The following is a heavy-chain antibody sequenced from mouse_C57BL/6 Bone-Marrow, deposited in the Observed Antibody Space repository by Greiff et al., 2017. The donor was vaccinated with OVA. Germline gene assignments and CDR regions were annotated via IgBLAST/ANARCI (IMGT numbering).Heavy chain of an antibody. V-gene: IGHV5-6*01. J-gene: IGHJ1*03. D-gene: IGHD4-1*01. CDR3: ARQQVGRDWYFDV. Sequence: EVMLVESGGDLVKPGGSLKLSCAASGFTFSSYGMSWVRQTPDKRLEWVATISSGGSYTYYPDSVKGRFTISRDNAKNTLYLQMSSLKSEDTAMYYCARQQVGRDWYFDVWGTGTTVTVSS. CDR1: GFTFSSYG. CDR2: ISSGGSYT.